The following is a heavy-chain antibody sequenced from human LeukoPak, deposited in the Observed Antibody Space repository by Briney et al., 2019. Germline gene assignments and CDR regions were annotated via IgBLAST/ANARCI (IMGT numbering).Heavy chain of an antibody. Sequence: ASVKVSCKASGYTFTSYGISWVRQAPGRGLEWMGWISAYNGNTNYAQKLQGRVTMTTDTSTSTAYMELRSLRPDDTAVYYCARAEMTTVTTDYWGQGTLVTVSS. J-gene: IGHJ4*02. CDR1: GYTFTSYG. D-gene: IGHD4-17*01. CDR2: ISAYNGNT. V-gene: IGHV1-18*01. CDR3: ARAEMTTVTTDY.